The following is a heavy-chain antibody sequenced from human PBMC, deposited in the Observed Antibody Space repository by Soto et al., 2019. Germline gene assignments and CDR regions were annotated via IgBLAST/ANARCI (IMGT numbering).Heavy chain of an antibody. CDR3: ARDSTPPLWFGESRDYYYYGMDV. CDR1: GYTFTSYG. J-gene: IGHJ6*02. D-gene: IGHD3-10*01. CDR2: ISAYNGNT. Sequence: ASVKVSCKASGYTFTSYGISWVRQAPGQGLEWMGWISAYNGNTNYAQKLQGRVTMTTDTSTSTAYMELRSLRSDDTAVYYCARDSTPPLWFGESRDYYYYGMDVWGQGTTVTVSS. V-gene: IGHV1-18*01.